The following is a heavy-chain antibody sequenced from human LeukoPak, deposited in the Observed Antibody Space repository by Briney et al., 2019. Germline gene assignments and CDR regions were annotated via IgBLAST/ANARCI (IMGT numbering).Heavy chain of an antibody. V-gene: IGHV6-1*01. CDR3: ARFQGIGSQCYYFDY. CDR2: TYYRSNWYH. D-gene: IGHD6-19*01. CDR1: GDSVSSNSAA. J-gene: IGHJ4*02. Sequence: SQTLSLTCAISGDSVSSNSAAWSWIRQSPSRGLEWLGRTYYRSNWYHDYAVSVKSRITINPDTSNNQFSLQLNSVTPEDTAVYYCARFQGIGSQCYYFDYWGQGTLGPVSS.